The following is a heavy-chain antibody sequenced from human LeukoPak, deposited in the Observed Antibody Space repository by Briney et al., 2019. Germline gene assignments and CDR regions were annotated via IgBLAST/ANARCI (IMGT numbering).Heavy chain of an antibody. CDR2: INPNSGGT. CDR1: GYTFTGYY. J-gene: IGHJ4*02. CDR3: ARDKLVGATRALVPTY. D-gene: IGHD1-26*01. V-gene: IGHV1-2*06. Sequence: ASVKVSCKASGYTFTGYYMHWVRQAPGQGLEWMGRINPNSGGTNYAQKFQGRVTMTRDTSVGTAYMELSRLRSDDTAVYYCARDKLVGATRALVPTYWGQGTLVTVSS.